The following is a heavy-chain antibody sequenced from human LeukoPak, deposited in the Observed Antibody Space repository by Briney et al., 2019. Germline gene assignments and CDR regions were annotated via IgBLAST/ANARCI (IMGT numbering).Heavy chain of an antibody. CDR3: AREGRNREWFDP. Sequence: ASVKASCKASGYTSTSYYMHWVRQAPGQGLEWMGIINPSGGSTSYAQKFQGRVTMTRDTSTSTVYMELSSLRSEDTAVYYCAREGRNREWFDPWGQGTLVTVSS. CDR2: INPSGGST. CDR1: GYTSTSYY. J-gene: IGHJ5*02. V-gene: IGHV1-46*01.